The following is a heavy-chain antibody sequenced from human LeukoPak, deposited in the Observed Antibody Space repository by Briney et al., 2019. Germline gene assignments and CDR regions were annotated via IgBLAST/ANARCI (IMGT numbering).Heavy chain of an antibody. J-gene: IGHJ4*02. Sequence: PGGSLRLSCAASGFTVSSKYMSWVRQAPGKGLEWVSVIYSGGSTYYADSVKGRFTISRDNAKNSLYLQMNSLRAEDTAVYYCASGFWDLGYSYGTYFDYWGQGTLVTVSS. V-gene: IGHV3-53*01. D-gene: IGHD5-18*01. CDR2: IYSGGST. CDR3: ASGFWDLGYSYGTYFDY. CDR1: GFTVSSKY.